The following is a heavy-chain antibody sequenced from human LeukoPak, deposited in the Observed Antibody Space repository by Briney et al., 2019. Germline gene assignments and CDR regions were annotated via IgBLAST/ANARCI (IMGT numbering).Heavy chain of an antibody. Sequence: PGGSLRLSCPASGFTFSSYSMNWVRQAPGKGLEWVSSISSSSSYIYYADSVKGRFTISRDNAKNSLYLQMNSLRAEDTAVYYCAGLRYCSGGSCPRHYWGQGTLVTVSS. CDR2: ISSSSSYI. V-gene: IGHV3-21*01. CDR1: GFTFSSYS. CDR3: AGLRYCSGGSCPRHY. D-gene: IGHD2-15*01. J-gene: IGHJ4*02.